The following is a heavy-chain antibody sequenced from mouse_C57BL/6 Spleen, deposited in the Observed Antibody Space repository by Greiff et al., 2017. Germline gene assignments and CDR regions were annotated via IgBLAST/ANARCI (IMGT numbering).Heavy chain of an antibody. J-gene: IGHJ4*01. CDR2: IRNKANGYTT. CDR1: GFTFTVYY. CDR3: AKGYGSSLYYAMDY. D-gene: IGHD1-1*01. Sequence: EVMLVESGGGLVQPGGSLSLSCAASGFTFTVYYMSWVRQTPGKALEWMGFIRNKANGYTTEYSASLKGRFTISRDNSQSILYLQMNALRAEDSATYYCAKGYGSSLYYAMDYWGQGTSVTVSS. V-gene: IGHV7-3*01.